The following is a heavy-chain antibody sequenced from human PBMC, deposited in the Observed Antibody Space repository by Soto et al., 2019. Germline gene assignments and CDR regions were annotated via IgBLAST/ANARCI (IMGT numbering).Heavy chain of an antibody. CDR2: MSYDGSDI. CDR3: ARASYSSSSYYYYYGMDV. J-gene: IGHJ6*02. Sequence: TGGSLRLSCAASGFRFSNHAMHWVRQTPGKGLEWVAVMSYDGSDIFYADSMKGRVTISRDNSENTLFLLMNSLRIDDTAVYYCARASYSSSSYYYYYGMDVWGQGTTVTVAS. D-gene: IGHD6-6*01. CDR1: GFRFSNHA. V-gene: IGHV3-30*04.